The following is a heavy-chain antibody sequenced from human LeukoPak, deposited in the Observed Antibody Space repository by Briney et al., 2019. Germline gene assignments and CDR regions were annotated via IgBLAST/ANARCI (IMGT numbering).Heavy chain of an antibody. CDR1: GGSISSYY. V-gene: IGHV4-59*01. CDR2: IHYTGTT. J-gene: IGHJ3*02. D-gene: IGHD5-18*01. CDR3: ARHGYIYTSAFDI. Sequence: PSETLSLTCSVSGGSISSYYWSWIRQPPEKGLEWIGYIHYTGTTNYNPSLKSRVSISVDTSKNQFSLKLSSVTAADTAVYYCARHGYIYTSAFDIWGQGTMVTVSS.